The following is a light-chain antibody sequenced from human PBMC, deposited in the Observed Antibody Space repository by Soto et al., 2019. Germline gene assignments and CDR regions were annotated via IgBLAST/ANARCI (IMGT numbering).Light chain of an antibody. CDR2: EAS. J-gene: IGKJ3*01. CDR3: QQYSRWPRET. CDR1: QSVSNY. Sequence: EIVLTQTPATLSVSPGDRVTLSGRASQSVSNYLTWYQQKPGQAPRLLIYEASQRATGIPARFSGSGSGTDFSLTISSLETEDFAVYYCQQYSRWPRETFGHGTKVEIK. V-gene: IGKV3-11*01.